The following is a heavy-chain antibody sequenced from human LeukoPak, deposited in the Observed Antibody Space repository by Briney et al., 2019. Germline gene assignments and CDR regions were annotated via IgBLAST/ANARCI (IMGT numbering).Heavy chain of an antibody. CDR1: GYTFTNYD. D-gene: IGHD1-26*01. CDR2: MNPNSGNT. Sequence: ASVKVSCKASGYTFTNYDINWVRQATGQGLEWMGWMNPNSGNTGYAQKFQGRVTITRDTSINTAYMELSSLRSEDSAVYYCARDTPYIVGATASGGDWGQGTLVTVSS. J-gene: IGHJ4*02. V-gene: IGHV1-8*03. CDR3: ARDTPYIVGATASGGD.